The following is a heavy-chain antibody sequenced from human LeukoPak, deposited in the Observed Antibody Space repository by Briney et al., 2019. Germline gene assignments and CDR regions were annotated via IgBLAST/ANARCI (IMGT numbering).Heavy chain of an antibody. Sequence: GGSLRLSCAASGFTFSSYWMSWVRQAPGKGLEWVANIKQDGSEKYYVDSVKGRFTISRDNAKNSLYLQMNSLRAEDTAVYYCARVTELPYYYYYYMDVWGKGTTVTISS. J-gene: IGHJ6*03. CDR3: ARVTELPYYYYYYMDV. V-gene: IGHV3-7*01. CDR1: GFTFSSYW. CDR2: IKQDGSEK. D-gene: IGHD1-26*01.